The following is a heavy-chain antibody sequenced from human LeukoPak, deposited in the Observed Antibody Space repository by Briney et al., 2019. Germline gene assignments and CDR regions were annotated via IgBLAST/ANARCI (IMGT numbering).Heavy chain of an antibody. CDR3: AREGFSDFVMDV. V-gene: IGHV4-39*01. CDR2: IYYSGST. CDR1: GGSLSSSNYY. Sequence: PSETLSLTCTVSGGSLSSSNYYWGWIRLSPGKGLECIGSIYYSGSTYYNPSLKSRVTISVDTSMNQFSLKLNSVTAADTAVYYCAREGFSDFVMDVWGKGTTVTVSS. D-gene: IGHD5/OR15-5a*01. J-gene: IGHJ6*03.